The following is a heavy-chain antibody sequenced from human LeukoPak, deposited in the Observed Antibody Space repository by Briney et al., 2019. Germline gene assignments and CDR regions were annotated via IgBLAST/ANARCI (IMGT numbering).Heavy chain of an antibody. D-gene: IGHD3-22*01. Sequence: TSETLSLTCTVSGGSISSSSYYWGWIRQPPGKGLEWIGSIYYSGSTYYNPSLKCRVTISVDTSKNQFSLKLSSVTAADTAVYYCARRVDSSGYYYGFDYWGQGTLVTVSS. J-gene: IGHJ4*02. CDR3: ARRVDSSGYYYGFDY. V-gene: IGHV4-39*01. CDR1: GGSISSSSYY. CDR2: IYYSGST.